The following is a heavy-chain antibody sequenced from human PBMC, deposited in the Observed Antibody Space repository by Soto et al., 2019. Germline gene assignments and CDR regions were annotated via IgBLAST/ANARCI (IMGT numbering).Heavy chain of an antibody. V-gene: IGHV3-21*01. CDR1: GFTFSSYS. CDR3: ARDNFSLEWLSSVDYYYYYMDV. D-gene: IGHD3-3*01. J-gene: IGHJ6*03. Sequence: GGSLRLSCAASGFTFSSYSMNWVRQAPGKGLEWVSSISSSSSYIYYADSVKGRFTISRDNAKNSLYLQMNSLRAEDTAVYYCARDNFSLEWLSSVDYYYYYMDVWGKGTTVTVSS. CDR2: ISSSSSYI.